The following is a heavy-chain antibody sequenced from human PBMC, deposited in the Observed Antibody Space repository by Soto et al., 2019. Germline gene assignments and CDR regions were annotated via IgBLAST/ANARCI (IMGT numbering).Heavy chain of an antibody. CDR3: ARRHMSIADDVQQKNWFDP. D-gene: IGHD6-6*01. CDR1: GGSISSSNW. J-gene: IGHJ5*02. Sequence: QVQLQESGPGLVKPSGTLSLTCAVSGGSISSSNWWSWVRQPPGKGLEWCGEIYHSGSTNYNPPLKSRVTISVDKSKNQFSLKLSSVTAADTAVYYCARRHMSIADDVQQKNWFDPWGQGTLVTVSS. V-gene: IGHV4-4*02. CDR2: IYHSGST.